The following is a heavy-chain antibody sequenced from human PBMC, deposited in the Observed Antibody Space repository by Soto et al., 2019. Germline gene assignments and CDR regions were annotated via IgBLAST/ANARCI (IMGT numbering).Heavy chain of an antibody. J-gene: IGHJ4*02. CDR1: GFTLSRYS. Sequence: EVQLVESGGGLVQPGGSLRLSCVASGFTLSRYSMNWVRQAPGKGLEWVSYISRSSSTIYYADYVKGRFTISRDNAENSLYLQMNSLRAEDTAVYYCARDRAGGIPDYWGQGTRITVSS. V-gene: IGHV3-48*01. D-gene: IGHD6-13*01. CDR2: ISRSSSTI. CDR3: ARDRAGGIPDY.